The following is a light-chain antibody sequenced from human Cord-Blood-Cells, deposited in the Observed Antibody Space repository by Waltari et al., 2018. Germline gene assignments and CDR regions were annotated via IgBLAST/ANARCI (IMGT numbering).Light chain of an antibody. J-gene: IGLJ3*02. CDR1: SSDVGRYNL. CDR3: CSYAGSSTWV. CDR2: EGS. V-gene: IGLV2-23*01. Sequence: QSALTQPASVSGSPGQSITISCTGTSSDVGRYNLVSWYQQHPGKAPKLIIYEGSKRPSGVSDRCSGSKSGNTASLTISGLRAEGGADYYCCSYAGSSTWVFGGGTKLTVL.